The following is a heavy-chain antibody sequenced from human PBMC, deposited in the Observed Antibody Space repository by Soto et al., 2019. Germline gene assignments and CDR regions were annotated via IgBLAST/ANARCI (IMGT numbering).Heavy chain of an antibody. CDR2: IYYSGST. Sequence: QVQLQESGPGLVKHSQTLSLTCTVSGGSISSGDYYWSWIRQHPGKGLEWIGYIYYSGSTYYNPSLMSRVIISVDTSKNQFSLKLSSVTAADTAVYYCARWWSGSRQGFDPWGQGTLATVSS. V-gene: IGHV4-31*03. CDR1: GGSISSGDYY. J-gene: IGHJ5*02. CDR3: ARWWSGSRQGFDP. D-gene: IGHD3-3*01.